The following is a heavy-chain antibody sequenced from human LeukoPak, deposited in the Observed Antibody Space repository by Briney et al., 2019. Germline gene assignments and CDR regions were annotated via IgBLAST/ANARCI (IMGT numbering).Heavy chain of an antibody. D-gene: IGHD3-22*01. V-gene: IGHV3-74*01. CDR3: ARVVEYYYDSSGYYYYYGMDV. Sequence: GGSLRLSCTASGFTFSSYWMHWVRQAPGKGLVWVSRINSDGSSTSYADSVKGRFTISRDNAKNTLYLQMNSLRAEDTAVYYCARVVEYYYDSSGYYYYYGMDVWGQGTTVTVSS. CDR1: GFTFSSYW. CDR2: INSDGSST. J-gene: IGHJ6*02.